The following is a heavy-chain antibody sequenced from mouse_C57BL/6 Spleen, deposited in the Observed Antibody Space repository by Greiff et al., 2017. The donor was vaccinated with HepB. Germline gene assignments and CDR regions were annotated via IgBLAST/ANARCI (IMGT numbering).Heavy chain of an antibody. V-gene: IGHV5-4*03. CDR3: ARDPMVTTAY. Sequence: DVKLVESGGGLVKPGGSLKLSCAASGFTFSSYAMSWVRQTPEKRLEWVAPISDGGSYTYYPDNVTGRFTISRDNAKNNLYLQMSHLKSEDTAMYYCARDPMVTTAYWGQGTLVTVSA. D-gene: IGHD2-1*01. J-gene: IGHJ3*01. CDR1: GFTFSSYA. CDR2: ISDGGSYT.